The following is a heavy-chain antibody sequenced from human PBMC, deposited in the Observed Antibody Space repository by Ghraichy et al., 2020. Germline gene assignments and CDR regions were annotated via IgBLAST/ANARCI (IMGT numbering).Heavy chain of an antibody. V-gene: IGHV4-4*02. J-gene: IGHJ6*03. CDR2: IYHSGST. D-gene: IGHD3-10*01. CDR1: GGSISSSNW. Sequence: SETLSLTCAVSGGSISSSNWWSWVRQPPGKGLEWIGEIYHSGSTNYNPSLKSRVTISVDKSKNQFSLKLSSVTAADTAVYYCARDRLWFGELDYYMDVWGKGTTVTVSS. CDR3: ARDRLWFGELDYYMDV.